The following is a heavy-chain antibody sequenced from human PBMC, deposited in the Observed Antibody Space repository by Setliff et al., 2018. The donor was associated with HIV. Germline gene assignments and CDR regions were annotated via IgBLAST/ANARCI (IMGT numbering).Heavy chain of an antibody. D-gene: IGHD3-22*01. V-gene: IGHV1-2*02. J-gene: IGHJ4*02. CDR3: GREVVIAAIGSLDL. Sequence: GASVKVSCKAYGYIFSDYYIHWVRQAPGQGLEWMGWINPNSGDTKYSERFQGRVTMTRDTSMGAIFIELRSLTSADTAVYYCGREVVIAAIGSLDLWGQGTLVTVSS. CDR1: GYIFSDYY. CDR2: INPNSGDT.